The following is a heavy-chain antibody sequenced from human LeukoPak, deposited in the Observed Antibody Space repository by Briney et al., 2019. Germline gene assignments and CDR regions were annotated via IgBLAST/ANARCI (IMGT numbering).Heavy chain of an antibody. CDR2: ISWNSGSI. D-gene: IGHD2-8*01. CDR1: GFTFDDYA. J-gene: IGHJ5*02. Sequence: GRSLRLSCAASGFTFDDYAMHWVRQAPGKGLEWVSGISWNSGSIGYADSVKGRFTISRDNAKNSLYLQMNSLRDEDTAVYYCAKSDAGGLILNWFDPWGQGTLVTVSS. V-gene: IGHV3-9*01. CDR3: AKSDAGGLILNWFDP.